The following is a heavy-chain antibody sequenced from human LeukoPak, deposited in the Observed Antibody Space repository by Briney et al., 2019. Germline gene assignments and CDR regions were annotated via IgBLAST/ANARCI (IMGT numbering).Heavy chain of an antibody. CDR3: ARNALGYCSGGSCYGDY. D-gene: IGHD2-15*01. CDR2: ISSSSSYI. CDR1: GFTFSSYS. J-gene: IGHJ4*02. V-gene: IGHV3-21*01. Sequence: RAGGSLRLSCAASGFTFSSYSMNWVHQAPGKGLEWVSSISSSSSYIYYADSVKGRFTISRDNAKNSLYLQMNSLRAEDTAVYYCARNALGYCSGGSCYGDYWGQGTLVTVSS.